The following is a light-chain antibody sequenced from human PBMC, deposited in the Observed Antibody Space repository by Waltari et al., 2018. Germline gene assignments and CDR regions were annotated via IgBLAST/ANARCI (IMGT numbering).Light chain of an antibody. V-gene: IGLV2-8*01. Sequence: QSALTQPPSASGSPGQSVTISCTGTSSDVGGNNYVSWYQQHPGKVPKLMIYEVTKRPSGAPDRFSGSKSGNTASLTVSGLQAEDEADYYCSSYAGSNNLLFGGGTKLTVL. CDR3: SSYAGSNNLL. CDR1: SSDVGGNNY. J-gene: IGLJ2*01. CDR2: EVT.